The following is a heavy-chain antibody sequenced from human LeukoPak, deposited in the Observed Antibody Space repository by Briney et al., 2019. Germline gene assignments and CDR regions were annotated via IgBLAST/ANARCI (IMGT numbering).Heavy chain of an antibody. J-gene: IGHJ4*02. V-gene: IGHV3-30*18. Sequence: PGRSLRLSCAASGFTFSSYGVHWVRQAPGKGLEWVAVISYDGSNKYYADSVKGRFTISRDNSKNTLYLQMNSLRAEDTAVYYCAKDRIAVAFDYWGQGTLVTVSS. D-gene: IGHD6-19*01. CDR3: AKDRIAVAFDY. CDR2: ISYDGSNK. CDR1: GFTFSSYG.